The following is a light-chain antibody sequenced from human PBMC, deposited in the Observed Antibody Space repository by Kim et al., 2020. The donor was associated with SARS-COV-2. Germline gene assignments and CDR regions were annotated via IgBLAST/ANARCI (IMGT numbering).Light chain of an antibody. CDR2: DAS. V-gene: IGKV1-13*02. CDR1: QGISSA. CDR3: QQFNP. J-gene: IGKJ1*01. Sequence: GDRVTITCRASQGISSALAWYQQKPGKAPKLLIYDASSLESGVPSRFSGSGSGTDFTLTISSLQPEDFATYYCQQFNPFGQGTKVDIK.